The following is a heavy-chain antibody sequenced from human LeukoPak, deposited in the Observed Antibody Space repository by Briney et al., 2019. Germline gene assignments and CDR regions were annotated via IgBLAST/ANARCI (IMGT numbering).Heavy chain of an antibody. CDR2: MNPNSGNT. V-gene: IGHV1-8*01. J-gene: IGHJ4*02. Sequence: GASVKVSCKSSGYTFTSYDIYWVRQATGQGLEWMGWMNPNSGNTGYAQKFQGRVTMTRNTSISTAYMELSSLRSEDTAVYYCARGRFGAADHDYWGQGTLVTVSS. CDR1: GYTFTSYD. CDR3: ARGRFGAADHDY. D-gene: IGHD6-13*01.